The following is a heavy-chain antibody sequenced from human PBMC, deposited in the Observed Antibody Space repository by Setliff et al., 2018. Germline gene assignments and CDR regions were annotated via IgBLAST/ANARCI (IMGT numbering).Heavy chain of an antibody. CDR3: ATLTGDRGVDY. Sequence: PSETLSLTCAVYGGSFSGYYWSWIRQPPGKGLEWIGEINHSGSTNYNPSLKSRVTISVDTSKNQFSLKLSSVTAADTAVYYSATLTGDRGVDYWGQGRLVTVSS. CDR1: GGSFSGYY. D-gene: IGHD7-27*01. CDR2: INHSGST. V-gene: IGHV4-34*01. J-gene: IGHJ4*02.